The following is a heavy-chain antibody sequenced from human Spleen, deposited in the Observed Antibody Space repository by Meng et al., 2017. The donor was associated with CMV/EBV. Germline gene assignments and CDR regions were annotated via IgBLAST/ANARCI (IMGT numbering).Heavy chain of an antibody. Sequence: LRLSCEASRITFSDYYMSWIRQAPGKGLEWISYISSSSSTIHYADSVRGRFTISRDNAKKSLNLQMDSLRAEDTAVYYCARWRGYFDYWGQGTLVTVSS. CDR1: RITFSDYY. V-gene: IGHV3-11*01. CDR2: ISSSSSTI. J-gene: IGHJ4*02. CDR3: ARWRGYFDY.